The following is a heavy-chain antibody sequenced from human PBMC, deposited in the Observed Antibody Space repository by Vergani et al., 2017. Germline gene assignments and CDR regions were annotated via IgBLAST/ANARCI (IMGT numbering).Heavy chain of an antibody. Sequence: QVQLVESGGGVVQPGRSLRLSCAASGCTFSSYGMHWVRQGPGTGLEWVAVIWYDGSNKYYADAVKVRFTVSRDNSKDILYLQMDSLRSEDTALYYGAKYLRDYTYGLPDSWCPGTLVIVSS. CDR3: AKYLRDYTYGLPDS. CDR2: IWYDGSNK. D-gene: IGHD4-11*01. J-gene: IGHJ4*02. V-gene: IGHV3-33*06. CDR1: GCTFSSYG.